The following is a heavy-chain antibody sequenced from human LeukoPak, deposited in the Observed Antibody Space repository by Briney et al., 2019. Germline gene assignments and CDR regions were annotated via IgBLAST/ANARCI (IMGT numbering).Heavy chain of an antibody. D-gene: IGHD2-15*01. CDR2: INPSGGST. J-gene: IGHJ6*03. Sequence: ASVKVSCKASGYTFTSYYMHWVRQAPGQGLERMGIINPSGGSTSYAQKFQGRVTMTRDTSTSTVYMELSSLRSEDTAVYYCARDSSSVVEYYYYYYMDVWGKGTTVTVSS. CDR1: GYTFTSYY. V-gene: IGHV1-46*01. CDR3: ARDSSSVVEYYYYYYMDV.